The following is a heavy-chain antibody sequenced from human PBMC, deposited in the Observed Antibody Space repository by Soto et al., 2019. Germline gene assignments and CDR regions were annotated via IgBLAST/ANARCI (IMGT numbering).Heavy chain of an antibody. Sequence: PSETLSLTCSVSGGSISSGGYYWSWIRQPPGKGLEWIGYIYYSGTTHYSPSLKSRVTISPDRSKNQFSLILSSLTAADTAVYYCARDYGSGSGPEYWGQGTLVTVSS. V-gene: IGHV4-30-4*01. CDR1: GGSISSGGYY. J-gene: IGHJ4*02. CDR3: ARDYGSGSGPEY. CDR2: IYYSGTT. D-gene: IGHD3-10*01.